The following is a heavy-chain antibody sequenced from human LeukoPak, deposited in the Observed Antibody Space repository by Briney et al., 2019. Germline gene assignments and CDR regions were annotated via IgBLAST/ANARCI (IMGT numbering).Heavy chain of an antibody. Sequence: PGGSLRLSCAASGFTVSSNYMSWVRQAPGKGLEWVSVIYAGGYTYYADSVKGRFTISRDNAKNSLYLQMNSLRAEDTAVYYCARALSYYYDSSGYSDYWGQGTLVTVSS. CDR3: ARALSYYYDSSGYSDY. J-gene: IGHJ4*02. D-gene: IGHD3-22*01. V-gene: IGHV3-53*01. CDR1: GFTVSSNY. CDR2: IYAGGYT.